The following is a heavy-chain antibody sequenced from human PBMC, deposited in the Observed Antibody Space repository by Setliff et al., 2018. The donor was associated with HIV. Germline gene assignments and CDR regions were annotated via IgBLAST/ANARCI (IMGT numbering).Heavy chain of an antibody. D-gene: IGHD6-13*01. CDR2: SYHSGSP. CDR3: ARRMAAGTFDY. V-gene: IGHV4-59*12. J-gene: IGHJ4*02. Sequence: SETLSLTCTVSGGSISSYYLSWIRQHPGKGLEWIGYSYHSGSPSYNPSLKSRVTMSVDTSKNQISLKLSSVTAADTAMYYCARRMAAGTFDYWGQGTLVTVSS. CDR1: GGSISSYY.